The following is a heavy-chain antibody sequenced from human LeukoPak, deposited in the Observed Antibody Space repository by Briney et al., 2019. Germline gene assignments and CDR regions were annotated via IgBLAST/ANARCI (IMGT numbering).Heavy chain of an antibody. Sequence: GGSLRLSCAASGFTFSSYWMHWVRHTPGKGLVWVSRIKGDGSSTSYADSVKGRFTISRDNAKSTLYLQMNSLRAEDTAVYYCARDGYSFGHDFDYWGQGTLVTVSS. CDR2: IKGDGSST. J-gene: IGHJ4*02. CDR3: ARDGYSFGHDFDY. D-gene: IGHD5-18*01. V-gene: IGHV3-74*01. CDR1: GFTFSSYW.